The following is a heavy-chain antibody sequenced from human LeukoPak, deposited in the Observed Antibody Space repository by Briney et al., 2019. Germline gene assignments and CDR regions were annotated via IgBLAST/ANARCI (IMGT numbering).Heavy chain of an antibody. CDR3: ARSGPGGSGSYYGY. D-gene: IGHD3-10*01. CDR2: IYTSGST. Sequence: PSETLSLTCTVSGGSISSGSYYWSWIRQPAGKGLEWIGRIYTSGSTNYNPSLKSRVTISVDTSKNQFSLKLSSVTAADTAVYYCARSGPGGSGSYYGYWGQGTLVTVSS. V-gene: IGHV4-61*02. J-gene: IGHJ4*02. CDR1: GGSISSGSYY.